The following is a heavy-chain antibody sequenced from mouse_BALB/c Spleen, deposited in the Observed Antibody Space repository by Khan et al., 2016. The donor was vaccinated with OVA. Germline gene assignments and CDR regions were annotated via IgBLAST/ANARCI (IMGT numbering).Heavy chain of an antibody. Sequence: QVQLQQSGPELVKPGASVKISCKASGYIFKDYYINWVKQKPGQGLEWIGWIYPGSGNTKYNENFKGKATLTVDTSSSTAYMQLSSLTSEDTAFYFCARGNYYGSTSWFGYWGQGTLVTVST. D-gene: IGHD1-1*01. V-gene: IGHV1-84*02. CDR3: ARGNYYGSTSWFGY. CDR1: GYIFKDYY. CDR2: IYPGSGNT. J-gene: IGHJ3*01.